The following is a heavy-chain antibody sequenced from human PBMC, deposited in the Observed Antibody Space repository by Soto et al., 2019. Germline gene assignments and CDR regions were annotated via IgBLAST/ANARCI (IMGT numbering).Heavy chain of an antibody. CDR1: GFTFSSYA. Sequence: TGGSLRLSFAASGFTFSSYAMASVRQAPGKGLECVAVISYDGSNKYYADSVKGRFTIYRDNPKNTLYLQMNSLRAEDTAVYYCARDGHRAYCGGDCYSTPPTDDFDIWGQGTMATDSS. J-gene: IGHJ3*02. CDR3: ARDGHRAYCGGDCYSTPPTDDFDI. V-gene: IGHV3-30-3*01. CDR2: ISYDGSNK. D-gene: IGHD2-21*02.